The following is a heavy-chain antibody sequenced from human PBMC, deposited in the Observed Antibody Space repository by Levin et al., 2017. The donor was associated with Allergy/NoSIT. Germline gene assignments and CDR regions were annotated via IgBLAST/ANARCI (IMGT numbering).Heavy chain of an antibody. CDR2: IKQDGSEK. CDR1: GFTFSSYW. J-gene: IGHJ6*02. D-gene: IGHD6-19*01. CDR3: ARDRQIAVAGTEITGISSYYYDGMDV. Sequence: PGGSLRLSCAASGFTFSSYWMSWVRQAPGKGLEWVANIKQDGSEKYYVDSVKGRFTISRDNAKNSLYLQMNSLRAEDTAVYYCARDRQIAVAGTEITGISSYYYDGMDVWGQGTTVTVSS. V-gene: IGHV3-7*01.